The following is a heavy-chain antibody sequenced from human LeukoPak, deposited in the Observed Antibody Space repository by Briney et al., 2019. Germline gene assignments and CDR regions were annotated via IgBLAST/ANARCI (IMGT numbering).Heavy chain of an antibody. J-gene: IGHJ4*02. V-gene: IGHV4-61*01. CDR1: GGSVSSGSYY. Sequence: SETLSLTCTVSGGSVSSGSYYWSWIRQPSGKGLEWIGYIYYSGSTNYNPSLKSRVTISVDTSKNQFSLKLSSVTAADTAVYYCARENGGGFDYWGQGTLVTVSS. CDR3: ARENGGGFDY. CDR2: IYYSGST. D-gene: IGHD3-16*01.